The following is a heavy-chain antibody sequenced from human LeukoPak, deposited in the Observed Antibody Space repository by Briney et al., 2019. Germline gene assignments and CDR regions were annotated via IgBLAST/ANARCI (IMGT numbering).Heavy chain of an antibody. Sequence: ASVKVSCKASGYTFTSHYMYWVRQAPGQGLEWMGIINPSRGNTNYAQRFQGRVTMTRDMSTSTVYMELSSLRSEDTAVYYCARGGHVRVYDSSAYYGHEWGQGTLVTVSS. CDR1: GYTFTSHY. D-gene: IGHD3-22*01. J-gene: IGHJ4*02. CDR2: INPSRGNT. V-gene: IGHV1-46*01. CDR3: ARGGHVRVYDSSAYYGHE.